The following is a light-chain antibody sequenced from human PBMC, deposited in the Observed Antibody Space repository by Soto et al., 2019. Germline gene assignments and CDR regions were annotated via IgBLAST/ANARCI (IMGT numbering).Light chain of an antibody. CDR1: SSDVGDYNY. CDR2: DVS. CDR3: CSYAGSCYV. J-gene: IGLJ1*01. Sequence: QSALTQPRSVSRSPGQSVTISCTGTSSDVGDYNYVSWYQQHPGKAPKLMIYDVSKRPSGVPDRFSGSKSGNTASLTISGLQAEDEADYYCCSYAGSCYVFGTGTKVTVL. V-gene: IGLV2-11*01.